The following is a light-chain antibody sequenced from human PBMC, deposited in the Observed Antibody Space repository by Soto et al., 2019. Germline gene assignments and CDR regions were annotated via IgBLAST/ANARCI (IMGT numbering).Light chain of an antibody. CDR3: QQRSNWPGA. V-gene: IGKV3-11*01. CDR1: QSVGSS. J-gene: IGKJ2*01. CDR2: AAS. Sequence: ETILTQSPATLSLSPGEGATLSCRASQSVGSSLAWYQQKPGQAPRLLIYAASIRATGIPARFSGSGSGTAFTLTISSLEPEDFAIYYCQQRSNWPGAFGQGTKLEIK.